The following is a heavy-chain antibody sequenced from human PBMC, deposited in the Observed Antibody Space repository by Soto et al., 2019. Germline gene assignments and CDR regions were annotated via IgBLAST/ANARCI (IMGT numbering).Heavy chain of an antibody. J-gene: IGHJ4*02. CDR1: GGSISSGGYY. V-gene: IGHV4-31*03. CDR2: FYYSGST. Sequence: SETLSLTCTVSGGSISSGGYYWSWIRQHPGKVLEWIGYFYYSGSTYYNPSLKSRVTISLDTSKNQFSLKLSSVTAADTAVYYCAREPASEMATIGYFDYWGQGTLVTVSS. D-gene: IGHD5-12*01. CDR3: AREPASEMATIGYFDY.